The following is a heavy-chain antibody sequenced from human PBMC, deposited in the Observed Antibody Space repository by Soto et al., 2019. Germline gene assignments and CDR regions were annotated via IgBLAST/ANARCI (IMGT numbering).Heavy chain of an antibody. J-gene: IGHJ1*01. CDR3: AKDLGYCTNGVCYTSYFQH. CDR2: ISYDGSNK. D-gene: IGHD2-8*01. CDR1: GFTFSSYG. V-gene: IGHV3-30*18. Sequence: QVQLVESGGGVVQPGRSLRLSCAASGFTFSSYGMHWVRQAPGKGLEWVAVISYDGSNKYYADSVKGRFTISRDNSKNTLYLQMNSLRAEDTAVYYCAKDLGYCTNGVCYTSYFQHWGQGTLVTVSS.